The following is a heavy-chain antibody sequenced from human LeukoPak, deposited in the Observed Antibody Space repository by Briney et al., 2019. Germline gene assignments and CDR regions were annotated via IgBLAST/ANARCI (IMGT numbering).Heavy chain of an antibody. V-gene: IGHV3-53*01. CDR3: AKKGYCSSTSCFQDDY. CDR1: GFTVGSNY. D-gene: IGHD2-2*01. CDR2: IYSGGST. J-gene: IGHJ4*02. Sequence: GGSLRLSCAASGFTVGSNYMNWVRQAPGKGFEWVASIYSGGSTDYADSVKGRFTISRDNSKNTLYLQMNSLRAEDTAVYYCAKKGYCSSTSCFQDDYWGQGTLVTVSS.